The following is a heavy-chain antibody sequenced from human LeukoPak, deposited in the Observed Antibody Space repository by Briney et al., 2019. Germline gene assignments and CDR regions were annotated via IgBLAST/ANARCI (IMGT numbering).Heavy chain of an antibody. D-gene: IGHD2-2*01. CDR1: GYTFTGFY. CDR3: ARERAEHIVCSSTSCYHHYYMDV. Sequence: ASVKVSCKASGYTFTGFYIQWVRQAPGQGLEWMGRINPNNGDTNYQQKFLGRVTMTRDTSITTVYMELSTLTSDDTAVYYCARERAEHIVCSSTSCYHHYYMDVWGKGTTVTVSS. CDR2: INPNNGDT. V-gene: IGHV1-2*06. J-gene: IGHJ6*03.